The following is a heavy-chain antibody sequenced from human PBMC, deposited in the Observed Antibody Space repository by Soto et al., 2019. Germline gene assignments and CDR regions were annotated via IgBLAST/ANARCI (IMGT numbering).Heavy chain of an antibody. CDR1: GFTFSNAW. CDR2: IKSKTDGGTT. D-gene: IGHD2-21*01. V-gene: IGHV3-15*01. CDR3: TTDHIVVVIAAGGSGAFDY. Sequence: EVQLVESGGGLVKPGGSLRLSCAASGFTFSNAWMSWVRQAPGKGLEWVGRIKSKTDGGTTDYAAPVKGRFTISRDDSKNTLYLQMNSLKTEDTAVYYCTTDHIVVVIAAGGSGAFDYWGQGTLVTVSS. J-gene: IGHJ4*02.